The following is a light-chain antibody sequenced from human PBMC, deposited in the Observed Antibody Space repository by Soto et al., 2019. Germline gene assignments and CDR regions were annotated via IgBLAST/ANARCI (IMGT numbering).Light chain of an antibody. CDR2: DAS. J-gene: IGKJ2*01. Sequence: DSQMTQSPSAMSASVGDRVTITCRASQGISTYLAWFQQKPGKVPKRLIYDASSLQGGVPPRFSGSGSGTEFPLTISSLQPEDFATYCCLQHNSYPRTCGQGTKLEIK. V-gene: IGKV1-17*03. CDR3: LQHNSYPRT. CDR1: QGISTY.